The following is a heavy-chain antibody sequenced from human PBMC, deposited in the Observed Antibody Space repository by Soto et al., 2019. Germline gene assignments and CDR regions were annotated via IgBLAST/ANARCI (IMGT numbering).Heavy chain of an antibody. CDR2: TYFRSKWYN. CDR3: AKGQNLRPKTGYAFDP. D-gene: IGHD5-12*01. CDR1: WVSFSSNTAA. J-gene: IGHJ5*02. V-gene: IGHV6-1*01. Sequence: SQPLSRTCSSSWVSFSSNTAACNWIRQSPSRGLEWLGRTYFRSKWYNDYAVSVKSRIIINPDTSNNQFSPQLNSVTPEDTAVYLCAKGQNLRPKTGYAFDPWGQGIMVTVSS.